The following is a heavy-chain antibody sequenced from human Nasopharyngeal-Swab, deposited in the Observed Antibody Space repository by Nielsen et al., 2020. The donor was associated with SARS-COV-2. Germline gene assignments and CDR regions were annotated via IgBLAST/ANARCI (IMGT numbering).Heavy chain of an antibody. CDR1: GFTFRSYA. D-gene: IGHD5-12*01. CDR3: AKDRDSGDDSEEYYHYYGMDV. Sequence: GESLKISCAASGFTFRSYAISWVRQAPGKGLEWVSVISGGSDSTYYTDSVRGRFTISRDNSKNTLNLQMNNLRAEDTAIYYCAKDRDSGDDSEEYYHYYGMDVWGQGTTVTVFS. CDR2: ISGGSDST. J-gene: IGHJ6*02. V-gene: IGHV3-23*01.